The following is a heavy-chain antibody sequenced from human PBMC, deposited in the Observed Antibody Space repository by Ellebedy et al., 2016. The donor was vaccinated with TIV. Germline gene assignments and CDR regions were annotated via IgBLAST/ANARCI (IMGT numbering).Heavy chain of an antibody. CDR1: GGSFSGYY. CDR2: INHSGST. V-gene: IGHV4-34*01. Sequence: SETLSLXXAVYGGSFSGYYWSWIRQPPGKGLEWIGEINHSGSTNYNPSLKSRVTISVDTSKNQFSLKLSSVTAADTAVYYCARLRAVVVVAAANNWFDPWGQGTLVTVSS. J-gene: IGHJ5*02. D-gene: IGHD2-15*01. CDR3: ARLRAVVVVAAANNWFDP.